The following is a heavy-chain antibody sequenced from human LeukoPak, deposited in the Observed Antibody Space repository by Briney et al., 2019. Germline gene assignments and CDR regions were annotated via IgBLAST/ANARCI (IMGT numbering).Heavy chain of an antibody. CDR2: ISGSGGSI. J-gene: IGHJ6*03. CDR1: GFTFSTYA. CDR3: AKPYYDILTGYYNRASDYYYYMDV. Sequence: GGSLRLSCAASGFTFSTYAMSWVRQAPGKGLEWVSSISGSGGSIYYADSVKGRFTISRDISKYTLYLQMNSLRAEDTALYYCAKPYYDILTGYYNRASDYYYYMDVWGKGTTVTISS. V-gene: IGHV3-23*01. D-gene: IGHD3-9*01.